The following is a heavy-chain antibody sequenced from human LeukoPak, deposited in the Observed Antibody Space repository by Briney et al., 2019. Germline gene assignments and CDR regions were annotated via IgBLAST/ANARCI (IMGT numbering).Heavy chain of an antibody. Sequence: ASVKVSCKVSGYTLTELSMHWVRQAPGKGLEWMGGFDPEDGETIYAQKFQGRVTMTEDTSTDTAYMELSSLRSEDTAVYYCATDSHTLESRSVWGQGTLVTVSS. CDR1: GYTLTELS. D-gene: IGHD2-2*02. J-gene: IGHJ4*02. V-gene: IGHV1-24*01. CDR2: FDPEDGET. CDR3: ATDSHTLESRSV.